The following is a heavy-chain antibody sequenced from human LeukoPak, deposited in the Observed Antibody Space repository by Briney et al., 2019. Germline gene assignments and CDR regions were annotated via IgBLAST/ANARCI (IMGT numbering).Heavy chain of an antibody. Sequence: GGSLRLSCAASGFTFDDYGMSWVRQAPGKGLEWVSTVSGGGSEKNYADSVKGRFTISRDNSRNTLYLQMNSLRDEDTAVYYCASRGTTGSWGQGTLVTVSS. CDR3: ASRGTTGS. V-gene: IGHV3-23*01. CDR2: VSGGGSEK. D-gene: IGHD1-1*01. J-gene: IGHJ5*02. CDR1: GFTFDDYG.